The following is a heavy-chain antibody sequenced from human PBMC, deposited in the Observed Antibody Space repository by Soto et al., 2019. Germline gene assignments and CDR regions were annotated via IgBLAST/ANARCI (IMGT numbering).Heavy chain of an antibody. Sequence: GXSVKVSCNAAGYPFTSYAMNWVRQAPGQGLEWMGWINTNTGNPTYAQGFTGRFVFSLDTSVSTAYLQICSLKAEDTAVYYCARDPGYSSRFPYYYYYYGMDVWGQGTTVTV. CDR2: INTNTGNP. CDR3: ARDPGYSSRFPYYYYYYGMDV. J-gene: IGHJ6*02. V-gene: IGHV7-4-1*01. D-gene: IGHD6-13*01. CDR1: GYPFTSYA.